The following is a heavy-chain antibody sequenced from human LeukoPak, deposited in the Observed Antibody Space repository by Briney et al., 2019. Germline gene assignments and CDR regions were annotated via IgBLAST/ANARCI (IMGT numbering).Heavy chain of an antibody. D-gene: IGHD3-16*01. CDR3: ARDWGSSSLRFFDY. J-gene: IGHJ4*02. CDR1: GGSISSGGYY. V-gene: IGHV4-30-2*01. Sequence: SQTLSLTCTVSGGSISSGGYYWSWIRQPPGKGLEWIGYIYHSGSTYYNPSLKSRVTISVDTSKNQFSLKLSSVTAADTAVYYCARDWGSSSLRFFDYWGQGTLVTVSS. CDR2: IYHSGST.